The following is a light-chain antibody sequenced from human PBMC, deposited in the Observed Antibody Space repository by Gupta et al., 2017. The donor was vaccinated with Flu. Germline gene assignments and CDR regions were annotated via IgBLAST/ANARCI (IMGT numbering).Light chain of an antibody. CDR2: SDT. J-gene: IGLJ2*01. V-gene: IGLV1-40*01. Sequence: QSVLTQPPSVSGAPGQRVTISCTGSTSNIGAGYAVHWYQQLPGTAPKLLIHSDTNRPSGVPDRFSGSKSGASASLAITGLQAEDEANYYCQSYDSSLSGRVFGGGTKLTVL. CDR3: QSYDSSLSGRV. CDR1: TSNIGAGYA.